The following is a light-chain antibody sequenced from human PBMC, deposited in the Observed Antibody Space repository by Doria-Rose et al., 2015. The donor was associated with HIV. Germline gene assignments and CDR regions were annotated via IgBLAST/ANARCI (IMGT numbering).Light chain of an antibody. CDR3: HQYGTSWT. CDR2: DGS. Sequence: EIVMTRSPGTLSLSPGEGATLSCRASQRFSSTYLAWYQQKPGQAPSLLIYDGSTRATGIPDRFSASGSGTDFTLTINRLEPEDFALYYCHQYGTSWTFGQGTKVEI. CDR1: QRFSSTY. J-gene: IGKJ1*01. V-gene: IGKV3-20*01.